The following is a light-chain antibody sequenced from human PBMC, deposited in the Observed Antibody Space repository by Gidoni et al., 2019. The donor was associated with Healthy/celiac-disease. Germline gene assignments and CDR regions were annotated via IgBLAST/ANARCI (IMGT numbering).Light chain of an antibody. J-gene: IGKJ1*01. CDR2: AAS. Sequence: DIQMTQSPSSLSASVGDRVNITCRASQTISSYLNWYQQKPGKAPKLLIYAASSLQSGVPSSFSGSGSGTDFTLTISSLQPEDFATYYCQQSYRTPWTFGQGTKVEIK. CDR3: QQSYRTPWT. V-gene: IGKV1-39*01. CDR1: QTISSY.